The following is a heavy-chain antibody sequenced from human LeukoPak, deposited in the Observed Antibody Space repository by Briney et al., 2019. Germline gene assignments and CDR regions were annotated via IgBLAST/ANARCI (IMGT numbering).Heavy chain of an antibody. Sequence: GGSVKVSCKASGYTFTSYYIHWVRQAPGQGVEWMGIINPAGGSTTYAQKFQGSRLTLTRDTSTSTVYMELSSLRSEDTAVYYCARGRGVHDSHTYDYFDYWGQGSLVTVSS. CDR3: ARGRGVHDSHTYDYFDY. CDR2: INPAGGST. CDR1: GYTFTSYY. J-gene: IGHJ4*02. D-gene: IGHD3-22*01. V-gene: IGHV1-46*01.